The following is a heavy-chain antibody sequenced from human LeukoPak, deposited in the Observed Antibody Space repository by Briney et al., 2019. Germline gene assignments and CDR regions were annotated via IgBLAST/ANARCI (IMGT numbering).Heavy chain of an antibody. CDR3: ARALWGSYSFDY. Sequence: PSETLSLTCTVSGGSISSSSYYWGWIRQPPGKGLEWLGSIYYSGSTYYNPSLKSPLTISVDTSKNQFSLKLSSVTAADTAVYYCARALWGSYSFDYWGQGTLVTVSS. J-gene: IGHJ4*02. V-gene: IGHV4-39*01. D-gene: IGHD2-2*02. CDR2: IYYSGST. CDR1: GGSISSSSYY.